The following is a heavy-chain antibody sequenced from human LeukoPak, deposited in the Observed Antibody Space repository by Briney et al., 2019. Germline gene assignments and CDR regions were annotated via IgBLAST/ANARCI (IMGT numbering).Heavy chain of an antibody. CDR1: GGTFSSYA. CDR2: IIPIYGTA. CDR3: ASPMVYDTYYYYHGMDV. Sequence: EASVKVSCKASGGTFSSYAISWVRQAPGQGLEWMGGIIPIYGTANYAQKFQGRVTITADESTSTAYMELSSLRSEDTAVYYCASPMVYDTYYYYHGMDVWGQGTTVTVSS. D-gene: IGHD2-8*01. V-gene: IGHV1-69*13. J-gene: IGHJ6*02.